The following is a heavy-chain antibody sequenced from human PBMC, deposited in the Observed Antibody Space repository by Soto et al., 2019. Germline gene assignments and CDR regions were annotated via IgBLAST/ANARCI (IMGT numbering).Heavy chain of an antibody. V-gene: IGHV3-23*01. J-gene: IGHJ2*01. CDR2: ISASGGST. D-gene: IGHD3-10*01. CDR1: GFTFSTYA. Sequence: PGGSLRLSCAASGFTFSTYAMTWVRQAPGKGLEWVSAISASGGSTYYADSVKGRFTISRDNAKNSLYLQMNSLRAEDTAVYYCARDEGGRVVRGLTYWYFDLWGRGTPVTVSS. CDR3: ARDEGGRVVRGLTYWYFDL.